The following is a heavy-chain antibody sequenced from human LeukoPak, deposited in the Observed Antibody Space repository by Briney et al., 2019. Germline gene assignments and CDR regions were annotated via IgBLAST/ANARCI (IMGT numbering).Heavy chain of an antibody. V-gene: IGHV4-30-2*01. Sequence: SETLSLTCAVSNGSISSGAYSWSWIRQPPGKGLEWIGYIYHSGSTYYNPSLKSRVIISVDRSKNQFSLKLSSVTAADTAVYYCARARMEIVVVPAALDVWGKGTTVTVSS. CDR2: IYHSGST. J-gene: IGHJ6*04. CDR1: NGSISSGAYS. CDR3: ARARMEIVVVPAALDV. D-gene: IGHD2-2*03.